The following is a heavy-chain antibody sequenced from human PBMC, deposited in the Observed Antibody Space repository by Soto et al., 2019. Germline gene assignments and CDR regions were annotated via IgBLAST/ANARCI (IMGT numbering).Heavy chain of an antibody. V-gene: IGHV4-31*03. CDR1: GGSISSGGCY. CDR2: IYYSGST. D-gene: IGHD3-10*01. Sequence: SETLSLTCTVAGGSISSGGCYWSWLRQHPGKGLEWIGYIYYSGSTYYNPSLKSRVTISVDTSKNQFSLKLSPVTAADTAVYYCARSAGIPAAYGMDVWGQGTTVTVSS. J-gene: IGHJ6*02. CDR3: ARSAGIPAAYGMDV.